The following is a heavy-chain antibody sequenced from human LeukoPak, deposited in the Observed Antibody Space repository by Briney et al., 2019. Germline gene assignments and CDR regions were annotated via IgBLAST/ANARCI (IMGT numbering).Heavy chain of an antibody. CDR1: GSTFSSYA. V-gene: IGHV1-69*04. CDR3: ARGGPAAIGYYYYGMDV. D-gene: IGHD2-2*01. Sequence: EASVKVSCKASGSTFSSYAISWVRQAPGQGLEWMGRIIPILGIANYAQKFQGRVTITADKSTSTAYMELSSLRSEDTAVYYCARGGPAAIGYYYYGMDVWGQGTTVTVSS. CDR2: IIPILGIA. J-gene: IGHJ6*02.